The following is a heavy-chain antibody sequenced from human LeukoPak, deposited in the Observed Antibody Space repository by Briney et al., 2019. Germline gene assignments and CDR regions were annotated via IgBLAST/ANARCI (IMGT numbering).Heavy chain of an antibody. J-gene: IGHJ4*02. V-gene: IGHV3-7*03. Sequence: PGGSLRLSCAASGFTFSDYWMAWVRQAPGKGLEWVAHIKQDGSYTEYGDSLKGRFTISRDNAENSLFLQMNSLRVEDTAVYYCAKTRYSSGWYEYYFDYWGQGTLVTVSS. CDR2: IKQDGSYT. CDR3: AKTRYSSGWYEYYFDY. D-gene: IGHD6-19*01. CDR1: GFTFSDYW.